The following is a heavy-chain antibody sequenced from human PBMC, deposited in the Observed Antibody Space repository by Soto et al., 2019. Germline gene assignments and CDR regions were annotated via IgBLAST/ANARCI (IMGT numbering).Heavy chain of an antibody. CDR1: GGFISSSSYY. CDR2: IYYSGST. V-gene: IGHV4-39*01. D-gene: IGHD3-10*01. CDR3: ARPYGSGMLNWLDP. J-gene: IGHJ5*02. Sequence: SETLSLTCTVSGGFISSSSYYWGWIRQPPGKGLEWIGSIYYSGSTYYNPSLKSRVTISVDTSKNQFSLKLSSVTAADTAVYYCARPYGSGMLNWLDPWGQGTLVTVSS.